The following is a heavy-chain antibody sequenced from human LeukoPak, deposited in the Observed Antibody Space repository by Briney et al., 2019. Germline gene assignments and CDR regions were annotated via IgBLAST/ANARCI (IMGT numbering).Heavy chain of an antibody. CDR3: ARDLSSTSNWEFDY. D-gene: IGHD7-27*01. J-gene: IGHJ4*02. Sequence: GASVKVSCKASGYTFIDYFIHWVRQAPGQGLEWMGRISPNSGGAEFTQEFQGRVTMTRDTSISTTYMELSRLTSDDTALYYCARDLSSTSNWEFDYWGQGTLVTVS. CDR1: GYTFIDYF. V-gene: IGHV1-2*06. CDR2: ISPNSGGA.